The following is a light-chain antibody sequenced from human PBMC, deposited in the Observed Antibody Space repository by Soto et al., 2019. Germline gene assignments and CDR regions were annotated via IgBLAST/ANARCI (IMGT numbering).Light chain of an antibody. CDR1: SSDVGFYNH. J-gene: IGLJ1*01. Sequence: QSVLTQPASVSGSPGQSITISCTGTSSDVGFYNHVSWYQQHPGKAPKLMISDVTNRPSGVSDRFSGSKSGNTASLTISGLQTEDEADYYCMSYTTSIIYVFGSGIKVTVL. V-gene: IGLV2-14*01. CDR2: DVT. CDR3: MSYTTSIIYV.